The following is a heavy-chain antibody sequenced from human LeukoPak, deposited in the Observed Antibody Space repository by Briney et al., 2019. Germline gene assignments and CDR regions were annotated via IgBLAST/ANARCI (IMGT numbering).Heavy chain of an antibody. CDR1: EFTFNNFW. CDR3: VRGRVPGDY. CDR2: IKEDGSQK. Sequence: GGSLRLSCAASEFTFNNFWLDRVRQAPGPGLEWVATIKEDGSQKYYVESVKGRFTVSRDNAKDSLYLQMNSLRAEDTAVYYCVRGRVPGDYWGQGTLVTVSS. V-gene: IGHV3-7*01. D-gene: IGHD5/OR15-5a*01. J-gene: IGHJ4*02.